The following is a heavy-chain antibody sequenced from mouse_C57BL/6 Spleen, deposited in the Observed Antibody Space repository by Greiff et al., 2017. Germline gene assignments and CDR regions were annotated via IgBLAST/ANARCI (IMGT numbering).Heavy chain of an antibody. CDR2: IYPSDSET. CDR1: GYTFTSYW. D-gene: IGHD2-14*01. V-gene: IGHV1-61*01. J-gene: IGHJ4*01. CDR3: ARLDRGAMDY. Sequence: QVQLQQPGAELVRPGSSVKLSCKASGYTFTSYWMDWVKQRPGQGLERIGNIYPSDSETHYNQKFKDKATLTVDKSSSTAYMQLSSLTSEDSAVYYCARLDRGAMDYWGQGTSVTVSS.